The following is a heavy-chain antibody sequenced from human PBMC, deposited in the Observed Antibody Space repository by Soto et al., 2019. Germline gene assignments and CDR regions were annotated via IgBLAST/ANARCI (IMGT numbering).Heavy chain of an antibody. J-gene: IGHJ6*03. Sequence: ASVKVSCKASGYTFTSYYMHWVRQAPGQGLEWMGIINPSGGSTSYAQKFQGRVTMTRDTSTSTVYMELSSLRSEDTAVYYCARGDCSGGSCYSPTRTNEKYYMDVWGKGTTVTVSS. D-gene: IGHD2-15*01. V-gene: IGHV1-46*03. CDR3: ARGDCSGGSCYSPTRTNEKYYMDV. CDR1: GYTFTSYY. CDR2: INPSGGST.